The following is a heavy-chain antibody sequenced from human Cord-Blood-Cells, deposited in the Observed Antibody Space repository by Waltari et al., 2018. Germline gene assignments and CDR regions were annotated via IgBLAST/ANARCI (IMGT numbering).Heavy chain of an antibody. CDR3: ARDGRSGYDY. J-gene: IGHJ4*02. CDR1: GFTFSSYG. D-gene: IGHD3-22*01. CDR2: IWYDGSNK. Sequence: QVQLVESGGGVVQPGRSLRLSCAASGFTFSSYGMHWVRQAPGKGREGVAVIWYDGSNKYYADSVKGRFTISRDNSKNTLYLQMNSLRAEDTAVYYCARDGRSGYDYWGQGTLVTVSS. V-gene: IGHV3-33*01.